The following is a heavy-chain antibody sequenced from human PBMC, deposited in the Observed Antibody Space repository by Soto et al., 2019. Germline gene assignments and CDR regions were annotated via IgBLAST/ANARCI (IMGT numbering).Heavy chain of an antibody. D-gene: IGHD5-18*01. J-gene: IGHJ3*02. Sequence: SETLSLTCTVSGGSISSYYWSWIRQPPGKGLEWIGYIYYSGSTNYNPSLKSRVTISVDTSKNQFSLKLSSVTAADTAVYYCARDGWYSYGRGAFDIWGQGTMVT. CDR2: IYYSGST. V-gene: IGHV4-59*01. CDR3: ARDGWYSYGRGAFDI. CDR1: GGSISSYY.